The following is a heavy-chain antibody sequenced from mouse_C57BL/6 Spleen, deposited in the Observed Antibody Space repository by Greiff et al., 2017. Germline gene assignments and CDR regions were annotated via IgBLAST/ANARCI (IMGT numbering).Heavy chain of an antibody. V-gene: IGHV1-82*01. CDR2: IYPGDGDT. D-gene: IGHD2-5*01. CDR1: GYAFSSSW. CDR3: ARANYYSNTWFAY. J-gene: IGHJ3*01. Sequence: QVQLQQSGPELVKPGASVKISCKASGYAFSSSWMNWVKQRPGKGLEWIGRIYPGDGDTNYNGKFKGKATLTADKSSSTAYMQLSSLTSEDSAVYFCARANYYSNTWFAYWGQGTLVTVSA.